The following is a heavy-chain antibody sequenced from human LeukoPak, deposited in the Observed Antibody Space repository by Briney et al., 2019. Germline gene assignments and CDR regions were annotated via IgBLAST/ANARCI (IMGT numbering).Heavy chain of an antibody. CDR3: ARLPGRFDSSSWYGYY. CDR2: IRYDGSNK. J-gene: IGHJ4*02. Sequence: GGSLRLSCAASGFTFSSYGMHWVRQAPGKGLEWVAFIRYDGSNKYYADSVKGRFTISRDTSKNTLYLQMNSLRAEDTAVYYCARLPGRFDSSSWYGYYWGQGTLVTVSS. V-gene: IGHV3-30*02. CDR1: GFTFSSYG. D-gene: IGHD6-13*01.